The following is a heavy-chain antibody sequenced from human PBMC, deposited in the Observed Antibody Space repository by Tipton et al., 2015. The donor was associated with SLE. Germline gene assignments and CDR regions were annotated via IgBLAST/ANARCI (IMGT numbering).Heavy chain of an antibody. CDR2: LYTTGSS. J-gene: IGHJ4*02. V-gene: IGHV4-61*02. CDR3: TRGRLYVDD. D-gene: IGHD3-16*02. CDR1: GGHITSGSYF. Sequence: TLSLTCTVPGGHITSGSYFYTWIRQHAGKGLEWIGRLYTTGSSDYNHSLKSRVTISVDTSKNQFSLWLSSVTAADTAVSYCTRGRLYVDDWGQGTLVTGSS.